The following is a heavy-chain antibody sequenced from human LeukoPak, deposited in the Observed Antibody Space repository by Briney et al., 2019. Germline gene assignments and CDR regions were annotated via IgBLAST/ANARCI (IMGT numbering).Heavy chain of an antibody. V-gene: IGHV4-59*11. D-gene: IGHD3-3*01. CDR2: IYYSGST. Sequence: SETLSLTCTVSGGSISSHYWSWIRQPPGKGLEWIGYIYYSGSTNYNPSLKSRVTISVDTSKNQFSLKLSSVTAAVTTVYYCARASYDFWSGYYMDVWGKGTTVTVSS. CDR1: GGSISSHY. J-gene: IGHJ6*03. CDR3: ARASYDFWSGYYMDV.